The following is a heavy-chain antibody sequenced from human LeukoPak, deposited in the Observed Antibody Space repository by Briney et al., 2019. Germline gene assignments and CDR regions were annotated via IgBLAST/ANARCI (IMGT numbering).Heavy chain of an antibody. CDR3: ARDENGYVWGSFRA. V-gene: IGHV4-38-2*02. J-gene: IGHJ5*02. Sequence: PSETLSLTCTVSAYSISSGYYWGWIRQPPGKGLEWIGSIYHSGSTYYNPSLKSRVTMSLDTSKNQFSLKLSSVTAADTAVYYCARDENGYVWGSFRAWGQGTLVTVSS. CDR2: IYHSGST. CDR1: AYSISSGYY. D-gene: IGHD3-16*02.